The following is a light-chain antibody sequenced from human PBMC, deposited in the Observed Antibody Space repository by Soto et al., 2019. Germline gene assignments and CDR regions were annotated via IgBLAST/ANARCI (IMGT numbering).Light chain of an antibody. Sequence: EIVLTQSPATLSLSPGERATLSCRASQSVSSYLAWYQQKPGQAPRLLIYDASNRATGIPARFSGSGSGTDFTLTISSLEPEDFAVYYYQQRSNWPLTFGGGTKVDIK. CDR1: QSVSSY. J-gene: IGKJ4*01. CDR3: QQRSNWPLT. V-gene: IGKV3-11*01. CDR2: DAS.